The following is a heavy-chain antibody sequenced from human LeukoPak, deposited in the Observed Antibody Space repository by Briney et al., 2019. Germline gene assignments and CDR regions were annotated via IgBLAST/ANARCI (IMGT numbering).Heavy chain of an antibody. Sequence: PEGSLRLSCAASGFTVSSNHMNWVRQAPGKGLKWVSIIYPDGRTYYTDSVKGRFTISRDSSENALYLQMNSLRVEDTAVYYCGXXXXXXXXXXYRYSPPDYWGQGTLVTVSS. CDR3: GXXXXXXXXXXYRYSPPDY. V-gene: IGHV3-66*01. CDR2: IYPDGRT. D-gene: IGHD3-16*02. J-gene: IGHJ4*02. CDR1: GFTVSSNH.